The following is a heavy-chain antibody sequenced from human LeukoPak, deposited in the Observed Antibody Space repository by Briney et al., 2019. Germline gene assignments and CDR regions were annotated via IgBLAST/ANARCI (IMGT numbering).Heavy chain of an antibody. D-gene: IGHD5-24*01. CDR2: IYSDNT. V-gene: IGHV3-53*01. CDR3: ATDLKRDGYNPFDY. CDR1: GFTVSSNS. J-gene: IGHJ4*02. Sequence: GGSLRLSCTVSGFTVSSNSMSWVRQAPGKGLEWVSFIYSDNTHYSDSVKGRFTISRDNSKNTLYLQMNSLRAEDTAVYYCATDLKRDGYNPFDYWGQGTLVTVSS.